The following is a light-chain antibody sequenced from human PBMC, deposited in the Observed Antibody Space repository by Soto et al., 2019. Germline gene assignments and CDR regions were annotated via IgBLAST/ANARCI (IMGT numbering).Light chain of an antibody. V-gene: IGLV2-14*01. CDR3: SSYTSSSTLV. J-gene: IGLJ1*01. CDR2: DVS. CDR1: SSDVGDYNY. Sequence: LTQPASVSGSPGQSIDISCTGTSSDVGDYNYVSWYQQHPGKAPKVMIYDVSNRPSGVSNRFSGFNSGNTASLTISGLQAEEEADYYSSSYTSSSTLVFGTGTKVTVL.